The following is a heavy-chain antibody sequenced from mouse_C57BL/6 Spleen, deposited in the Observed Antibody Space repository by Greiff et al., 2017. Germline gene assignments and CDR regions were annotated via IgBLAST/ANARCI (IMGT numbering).Heavy chain of an antibody. CDR1: GYTFTSYW. V-gene: IGHV1-69*01. CDR2: LDPSDSYT. CDR3: ARSGAHYGSSHFDY. J-gene: IGHJ2*01. D-gene: IGHD1-1*01. Sequence: QVQLQQPGAELVMPGASVKLSCKASGYTFTSYWMHWVKQRPGQGLEWIGELDPSDSYTNYNQKFKGKSTLTVDKSASTAYMQLSSLTSEDSSVYYCARSGAHYGSSHFDYWGQGTTLTVSS.